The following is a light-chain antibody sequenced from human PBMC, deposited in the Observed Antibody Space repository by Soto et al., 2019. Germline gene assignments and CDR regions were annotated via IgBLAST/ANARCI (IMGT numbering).Light chain of an antibody. J-gene: IGKJ1*01. CDR1: QSVSSSY. V-gene: IGKV3-20*01. CDR2: GAS. Sequence: EIVLTQSPGTLSLSPGERATLSSRASQSVSSSYLAWYQQKPGQAPRLLIYGASSRATGIPDRFSGSGSGTDFTLTISRLEPEDFAVYYCQQYGSSPVTFGQGTKVDIK. CDR3: QQYGSSPVT.